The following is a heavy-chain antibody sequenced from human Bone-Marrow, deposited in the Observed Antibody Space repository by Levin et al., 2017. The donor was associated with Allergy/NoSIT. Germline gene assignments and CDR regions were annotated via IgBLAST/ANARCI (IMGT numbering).Heavy chain of an antibody. Sequence: GGSLRLSCAASGFSFSNAWMNWVRQAPGKGLEWVGRIKSKTDDGTTDYAAPVIGRFTISRDDSKNTLYLQMNSLKTEDTAVYYCTTRGYSSSWYFDYWGQGTLVTVSS. CDR2: IKSKTDDGTT. CDR1: GFSFSNAW. D-gene: IGHD6-13*01. J-gene: IGHJ4*02. V-gene: IGHV3-15*07. CDR3: TTRGYSSSWYFDY.